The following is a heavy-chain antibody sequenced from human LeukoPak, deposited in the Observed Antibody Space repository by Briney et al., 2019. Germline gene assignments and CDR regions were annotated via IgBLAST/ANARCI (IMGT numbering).Heavy chain of an antibody. J-gene: IGHJ4*02. D-gene: IGHD3-22*01. CDR2: ISGYSGNT. Sequence: ASVRVSCKASGYTFTSYGISWVRQAPGQGLEWMGWISGYSGNTNYAQKFQGRVTMTTDTSTSTAYMELRSLRSDDTAVYYCAREGYCDSSGAPDYWGQGTLVTVSS. CDR1: GYTFTSYG. V-gene: IGHV1-18*01. CDR3: AREGYCDSSGAPDY.